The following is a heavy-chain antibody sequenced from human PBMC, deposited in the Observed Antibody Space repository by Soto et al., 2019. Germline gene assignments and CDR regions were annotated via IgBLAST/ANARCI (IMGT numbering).Heavy chain of an antibody. Sequence: PFVTLSLTCSVSDGSIGSYYWNWIRQHPGKGLEWIGYLYNRGSTNYNPSLNGRVTISVDTSKNEFSLKLRSVTAADTAVYYCARLDDTNGFYTRLDYWGRGALVTVAS. CDR2: LYNRGST. V-gene: IGHV4-59*01. CDR1: DGSIGSYY. J-gene: IGHJ4*02. CDR3: ARLDDTNGFYTRLDY. D-gene: IGHD3-22*01.